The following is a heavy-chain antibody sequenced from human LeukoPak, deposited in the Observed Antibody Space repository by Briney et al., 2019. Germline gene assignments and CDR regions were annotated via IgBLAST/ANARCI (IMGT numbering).Heavy chain of an antibody. D-gene: IGHD1-1*01. CDR2: ITSDSSEI. J-gene: IGHJ6*03. Sequence: GGSLRLSCTASGFTFNTYSMNWVRQAPGRGLEWVLFITSDSSEIYYADSLKGRFTISRDNARSSLFLQVNSLRAEDTAAYYCARVSTGPFYFYNYMDVWGKGTTLTVSS. V-gene: IGHV3-21*01. CDR1: GFTFNTYS. CDR3: ARVSTGPFYFYNYMDV.